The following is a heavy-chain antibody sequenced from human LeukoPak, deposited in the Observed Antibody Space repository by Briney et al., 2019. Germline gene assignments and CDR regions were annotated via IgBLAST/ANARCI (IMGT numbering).Heavy chain of an antibody. J-gene: IGHJ4*02. V-gene: IGHV3-53*01. Sequence: PGGSLRLSCATSGFIFSTYNMNWVRQAPGKGLEWVSVIYSGGSTYYADSVKGRFTISRDNSKNTLYLQMNSLRAEDTAVYYCAGDYYDSSGLDYWGQGTLVTVSS. D-gene: IGHD3-22*01. CDR2: IYSGGST. CDR1: GFIFSTYN. CDR3: AGDYYDSSGLDY.